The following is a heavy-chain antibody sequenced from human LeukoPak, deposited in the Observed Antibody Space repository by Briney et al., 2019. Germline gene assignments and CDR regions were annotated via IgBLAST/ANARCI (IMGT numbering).Heavy chain of an antibody. J-gene: IGHJ6*02. CDR1: GFTFSTNN. V-gene: IGHV3-64*01. D-gene: IGHD2-15*01. Sequence: GGSLRLSCAASGFTFSTNNMHWVRQAPGKGLEYVSAISSSGGTTYYTNSVKGRFTISRDNSMNTLYLQMGSLRAEDMAVYYCARGYCSGGNCNSLSSGMDVWGQGTTVTVSS. CDR2: ISSSGGTT. CDR3: ARGYCSGGNCNSLSSGMDV.